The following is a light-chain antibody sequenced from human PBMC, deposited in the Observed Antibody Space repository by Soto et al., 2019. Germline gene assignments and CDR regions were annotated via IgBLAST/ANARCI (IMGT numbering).Light chain of an antibody. J-gene: IGKJ4*01. CDR3: QHYDSSPLP. V-gene: IGKV3-20*01. CDR2: GAS. CDR1: QSVSSSY. Sequence: EIVLTQSPGTLSLSPGERATLSCRASQSVSSSYLARYQQKPGQAPRLLIYGASSSATGIPDRFSGSGSGTDFPLTISRLEPEDSAVYYCQHYDSSPLPFGGGTKVEIK.